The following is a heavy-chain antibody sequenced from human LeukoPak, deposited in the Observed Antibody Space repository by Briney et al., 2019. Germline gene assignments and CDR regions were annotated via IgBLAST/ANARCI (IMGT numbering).Heavy chain of an antibody. CDR2: INHSGST. D-gene: IGHD3-10*01. V-gene: IGHV4-39*01. CDR1: GGSISSSSYY. Sequence: HSETLSLTCTVSGGSISSSSYYWSWIRQPPGKGLEWIGEINHSGSTNYNPSLNSRVTISVDTSKNQFSLKLSSVTAADKAVYYCARHPPGLWFQNVNWFDPWGQGTLVTVSS. CDR3: ARHPPGLWFQNVNWFDP. J-gene: IGHJ5*02.